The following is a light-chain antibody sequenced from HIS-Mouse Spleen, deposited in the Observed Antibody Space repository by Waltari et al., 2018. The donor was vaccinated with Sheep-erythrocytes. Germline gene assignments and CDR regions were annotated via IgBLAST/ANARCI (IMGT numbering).Light chain of an antibody. Sequence: QSALTQPRPVSGSPGQSVTLPCTGTSSHVGGYNYVSWYQQHPGKAPKLMIYDVSKRPSGVPDRFSGSKSGNTASLTISGLQAEDEADYYCCSYAGSYNHVFATGTKVTVL. CDR1: SSHVGGYNY. V-gene: IGLV2-11*01. CDR3: CSYAGSYNHV. CDR2: DVS. J-gene: IGLJ1*01.